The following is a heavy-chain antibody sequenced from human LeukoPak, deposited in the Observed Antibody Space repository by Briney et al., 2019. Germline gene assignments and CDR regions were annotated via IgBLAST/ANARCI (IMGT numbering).Heavy chain of an antibody. CDR3: ARHSGNSDY. CDR2: IYYSGST. D-gene: IGHD4-23*01. Sequence: SETLSLTCTVSGGSISSSSYYWGWIRQPPGKGLEWIGSIYYSGSTYYNPSLKSRVTVSVDTSKNQFSLKLSSVTAADTAVYYCARHSGNSDYWGQGTLVTVSS. CDR1: GGSISSSSYY. V-gene: IGHV4-39*01. J-gene: IGHJ4*02.